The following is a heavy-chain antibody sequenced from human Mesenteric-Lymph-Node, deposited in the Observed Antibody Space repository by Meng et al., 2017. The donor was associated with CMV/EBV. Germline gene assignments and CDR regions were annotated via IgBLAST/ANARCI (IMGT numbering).Heavy chain of an antibody. CDR1: GGTFSSYA. CDR2: MNRNSANT. Sequence: ASVKVSCKASGGTFSSYAINWVRQATGQGLEWMGWMNRNSANTGYAQKFQGRVTITRNNSISTAYMELSSLRSEDTAVYYCARWSSMSNGGYYGMDVWGQGTTVTVSS. J-gene: IGHJ6*02. D-gene: IGHD1-26*01. V-gene: IGHV1-8*03. CDR3: ARWSSMSNGGYYGMDV.